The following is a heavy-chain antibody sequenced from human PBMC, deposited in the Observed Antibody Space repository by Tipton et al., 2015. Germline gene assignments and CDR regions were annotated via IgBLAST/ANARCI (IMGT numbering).Heavy chain of an antibody. J-gene: IGHJ6*02. CDR1: ADSTDSITSYY. V-gene: IGHV4-59*01. CDR2: ISFSDTT. CDR3: ARDLEHGMDV. Sequence: PGLVKPSETLSLTCNVSADSTDSITSYYWSWIRQSPGKGLEWIGYISFSDTTHYNPSLKSRITISLNTSKNQFSLKMSSVTAADTAVYFCARDLEHGMDVWGQGTTVTVS.